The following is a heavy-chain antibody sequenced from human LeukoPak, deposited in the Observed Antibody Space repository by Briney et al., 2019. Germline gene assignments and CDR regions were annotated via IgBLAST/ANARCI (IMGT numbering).Heavy chain of an antibody. V-gene: IGHV3-13*01. CDR3: VRGRSSAPNNNYNMDV. D-gene: IGHD1/OR15-1a*01. CDR1: GFTFSDYD. J-gene: IGHJ6*02. CDR2: IGIGGDT. Sequence: PGGSLRLSCAASGFTFSDYDMHWARQVTGRGLEWVSAIGIGGDTYYPGSVKGRFTISRESAKNFVYLQMNSLGAGDTAVYYCVRGRSSAPNNNYNMDVWGPGTTVTVS.